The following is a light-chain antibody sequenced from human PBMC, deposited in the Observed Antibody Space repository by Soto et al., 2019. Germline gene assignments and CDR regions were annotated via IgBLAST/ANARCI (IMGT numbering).Light chain of an antibody. V-gene: IGKV3-15*01. CDR3: QQYNNWPPT. CDR1: QSVNSA. CDR2: GAS. Sequence: EIVMTQSPATVSLSPGERVTLSCRASQSVNSALAWYQHKPGQAPRLLVYGASTRATDIPARFSGSGSGTEFTLTISSLQSEDFAVYYCQQYNNWPPTFGQGTRLEIK. J-gene: IGKJ5*01.